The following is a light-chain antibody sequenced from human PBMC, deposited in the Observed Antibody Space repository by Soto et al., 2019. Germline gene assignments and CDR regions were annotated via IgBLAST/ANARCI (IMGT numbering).Light chain of an antibody. CDR2: AAP. J-gene: IGKJ3*01. V-gene: IGKV1-8*01. CDR3: QQYYSTSEIT. CDR1: QGISSY. Sequence: AIRMTQSPSSFSASTGDRVTITCRASQGISSYLAWYQQKPGKAPKLLIYAAPTLQSGVPSRFSGSGSGTDFTLTISCLQSEDFATYYCQQYYSTSEITFGPGTKVDIK.